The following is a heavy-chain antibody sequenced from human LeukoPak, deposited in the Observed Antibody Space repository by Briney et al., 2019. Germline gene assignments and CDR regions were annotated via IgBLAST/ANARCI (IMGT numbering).Heavy chain of an antibody. Sequence: PGGSLRLSCAASGFTFSSYETNWVRQAPGKGLEWVSYISSSGSTIYYADSVKGRFTISRDNAKNSLYLQMNSLRAEDTAVYYCARPDVDTAMAIDYWGQGTLVTVSS. V-gene: IGHV3-48*03. J-gene: IGHJ4*02. CDR2: ISSSGSTI. D-gene: IGHD5-18*01. CDR1: GFTFSSYE. CDR3: ARPDVDTAMAIDY.